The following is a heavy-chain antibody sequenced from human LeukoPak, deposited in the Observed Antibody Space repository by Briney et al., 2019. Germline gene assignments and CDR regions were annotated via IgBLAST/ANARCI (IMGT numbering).Heavy chain of an antibody. V-gene: IGHV4-4*07. CDR3: ARDFATVTTSAWFDP. J-gene: IGHJ5*02. D-gene: IGHD4-17*01. CDR2: IYTSGST. CDR1: GGSISSYY. Sequence: PSETLSLTCTVSGGSISSYYWSWIRQPAGKGLEWIGRIYTSGSTNYNPSLKSRVTMSVDTSKNQFSLKLSSVTAAGTAVYYCARDFATVTTSAWFDPWGQGTLVTLSS.